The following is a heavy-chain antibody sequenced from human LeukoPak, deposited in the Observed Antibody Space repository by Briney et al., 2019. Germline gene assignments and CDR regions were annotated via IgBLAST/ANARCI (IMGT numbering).Heavy chain of an antibody. CDR2: IQSDGSNK. CDR3: ARALGY. V-gene: IGHV3-30*02. Sequence: GGSLRLSCAASGFTFSSYGMHWVRQAPGKGLEWVAFIQSDGSNKYYADSVKGRFTISRDNSKNTLYLQMNSLRAEDTAVYYCARALGYWGQGTLVTVSS. J-gene: IGHJ4*02. CDR1: GFTFSSYG.